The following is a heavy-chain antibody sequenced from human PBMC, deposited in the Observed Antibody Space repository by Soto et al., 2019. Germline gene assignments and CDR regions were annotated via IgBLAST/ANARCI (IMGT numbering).Heavy chain of an antibody. CDR1: GFTYSSYW. D-gene: IGHD1-26*01. CDR3: GKPVGWAPVDY. V-gene: IGHV3-74*01. Sequence: EVQLVESGGGLVQPGGSLRLSCAASGFTYSSYWMHWVRQVPGKGLVWVSRLNSDGSSTSYADSVKGRFTISRDNAKNTLYLQMNTLRAEDTAVYYCGKPVGWAPVDYWGQGTLVTVSS. CDR2: LNSDGSST. J-gene: IGHJ4*02.